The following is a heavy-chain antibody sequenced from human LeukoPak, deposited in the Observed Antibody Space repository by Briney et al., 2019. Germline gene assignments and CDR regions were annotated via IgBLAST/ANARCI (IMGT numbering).Heavy chain of an antibody. Sequence: GESLKISCKGSGHSSTTYWIGWVRQMPGKGLEWMGIIYPGDSNTRYSPSFQGQVTISADKSINTAYLQWTSLEASDTAMYYCARFPGGYTYGYFDYWGQGTLVTVSS. V-gene: IGHV5-51*01. CDR2: IYPGDSNT. CDR1: GHSSTTYW. D-gene: IGHD5-18*01. CDR3: ARFPGGYTYGYFDY. J-gene: IGHJ4*02.